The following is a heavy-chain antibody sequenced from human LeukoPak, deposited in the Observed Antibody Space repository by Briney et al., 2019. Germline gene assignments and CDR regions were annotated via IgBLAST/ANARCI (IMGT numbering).Heavy chain of an antibody. J-gene: IGHJ4*02. D-gene: IGHD4-11*01. Sequence: GEGLKISCKGSAYSSTSYWIGWVRQLPRKGLEWMGIVFPGDSDTRYSPSVQGQVTISTDKSISTAYLQWSSLKDSATAMYYCARTSNLDYWGQGTLVTVSS. V-gene: IGHV5-51*01. CDR3: ARTSNLDY. CDR2: VFPGDSDT. CDR1: AYSSTSYW.